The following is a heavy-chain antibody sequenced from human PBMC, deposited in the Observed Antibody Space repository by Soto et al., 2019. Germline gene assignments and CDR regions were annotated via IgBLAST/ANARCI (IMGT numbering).Heavy chain of an antibody. CDR3: ARIAASGRGWDV. D-gene: IGHD6-13*01. CDR1: GFTFSSYW. V-gene: IGHV3-7*01. J-gene: IGHJ6*02. CDR2: IKQDGSEE. Sequence: EVQLVESGGGLVQPGGSLRLSCVDSGFTFSSYWMSWVRQAPLKGLEWVGNIKQDGSEENYVDSVKGRFTISRDNAKNSMYLQMNSLRVEDTAVYYCARIAASGRGWDVWGQGTTVVVSS.